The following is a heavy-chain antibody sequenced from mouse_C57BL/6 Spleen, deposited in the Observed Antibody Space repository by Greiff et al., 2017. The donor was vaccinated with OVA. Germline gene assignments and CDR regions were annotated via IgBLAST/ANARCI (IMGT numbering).Heavy chain of an antibody. CDR2: INPNNGGT. D-gene: IGHD4-1*01. V-gene: IGHV1-26*01. Sequence: VQLQQSGPELVKPGASVKISCKASGYTFTDYYMNWVKQSHGKSLEWIGDINPNNGGTSYNQKFKGKATLTVDKSSSTAYMALRSLTSEDSAVYDCANTLTGPMDYWGQGTSVTVSS. CDR3: ANTLTGPMDY. CDR1: GYTFTDYY. J-gene: IGHJ4*01.